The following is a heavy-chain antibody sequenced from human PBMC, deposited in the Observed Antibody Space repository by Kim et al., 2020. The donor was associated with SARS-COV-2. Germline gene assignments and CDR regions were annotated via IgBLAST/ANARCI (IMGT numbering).Heavy chain of an antibody. CDR3: ARTYYGFDY. V-gene: IGHV4-34*01. Sequence: GNTNSTPSLKRRVPISVDTSKKQISLKVFSVTAADTAVYYCARTYYGFDYWGQGTLVTVSS. J-gene: IGHJ4*02. D-gene: IGHD3-22*01. CDR2: GNT.